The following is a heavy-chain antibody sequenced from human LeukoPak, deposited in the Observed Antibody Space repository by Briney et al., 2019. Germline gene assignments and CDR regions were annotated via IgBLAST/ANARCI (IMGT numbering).Heavy chain of an antibody. CDR2: VKSKTDGGTT. V-gene: IGHV3-15*05. CDR1: GFTFSSYS. Sequence: GGSLRLSCAASGFTFSSYSMNWVRQAPGKGLEWVGRVKSKTDGGTTDYGAPVKGRFTISRDDSKDTLYLQMDSLKIEDTAVYYCTTGLWFGENWGQGTLVTVSS. CDR3: TTGLWFGEN. J-gene: IGHJ4*02. D-gene: IGHD3-10*01.